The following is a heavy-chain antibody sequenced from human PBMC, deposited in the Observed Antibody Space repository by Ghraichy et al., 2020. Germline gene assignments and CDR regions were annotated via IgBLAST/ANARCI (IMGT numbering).Heavy chain of an antibody. V-gene: IGHV3-23*01. Sequence: SCAASGFTFSSYAMSWVRQAPGKGLEWVSAISGSGGSTYYADSVKGRFTISRDNSKNTLYLQMNSLRAEDTAVYYCAKFHLSWNGGNYWGQGTLVTVSS. CDR2: ISGSGGST. CDR3: AKFHLSWNGGNY. D-gene: IGHD1-1*01. J-gene: IGHJ4*02. CDR1: GFTFSSYA.